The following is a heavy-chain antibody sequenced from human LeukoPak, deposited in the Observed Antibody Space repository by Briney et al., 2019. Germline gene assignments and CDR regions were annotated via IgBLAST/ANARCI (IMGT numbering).Heavy chain of an antibody. CDR2: ISPSAGTT. Sequence: GASVKVSCKASGSTFTSYHIHWIRQAPGQGLESMGMISPSAGTTSYAQNFQGRVTMTRDTSTSTAYMELSSLRSEDTAVYYCARTGTRLSSYIDYWGQGTLVTVSS. CDR3: ARTGTRLSSYIDY. V-gene: IGHV1-46*01. J-gene: IGHJ4*02. CDR1: GSTFTSYH. D-gene: IGHD3-10*01.